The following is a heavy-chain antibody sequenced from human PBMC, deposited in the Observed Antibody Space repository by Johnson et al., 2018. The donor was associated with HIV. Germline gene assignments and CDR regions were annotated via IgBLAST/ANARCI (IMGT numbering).Heavy chain of an antibody. Sequence: VLLVESGGGLVQPGRSLRLSCAASGFTFDDYAMHWVRQAPGRGLDWVSGISWNSGSIGYAGSVKGRFTISRDNSKTTLYLQMNSLRAEDTAVYYCAKAPYGSGIRPGAFDIWGQGTMVTVSS. J-gene: IGHJ3*02. V-gene: IGHV3-9*01. CDR1: GFTFDDYA. CDR2: ISWNSGSI. CDR3: AKAPYGSGIRPGAFDI. D-gene: IGHD3-10*01.